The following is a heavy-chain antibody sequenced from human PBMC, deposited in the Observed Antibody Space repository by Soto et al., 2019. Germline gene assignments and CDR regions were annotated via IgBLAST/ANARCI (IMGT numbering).Heavy chain of an antibody. Sequence: QVHLVQSGAEVKKPGASVKVSCKASGYTFTSYGITWVRQAPGQGLEWMGWISAHNGNTDYAQQLHGRVIVTRDTSPSTASMELRSLISDDTAVYYCARGKYGEYWGQGALVTVSS. CDR3: ARGKYGEY. V-gene: IGHV1-18*01. J-gene: IGHJ4*02. D-gene: IGHD3-10*01. CDR1: GYTFTSYG. CDR2: ISAHNGNT.